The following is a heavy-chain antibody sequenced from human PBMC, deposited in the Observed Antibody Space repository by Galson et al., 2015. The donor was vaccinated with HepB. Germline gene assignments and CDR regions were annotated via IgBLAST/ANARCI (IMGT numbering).Heavy chain of an antibody. CDR1: GGTFSSYA. D-gene: IGHD2-15*01. CDR2: IIPIFGTA. V-gene: IGHV1-69*06. CDR3: ARDLEDAGYCSGGSCQETDY. Sequence: SVKVSCKASGGTFSSYAISWVRQAPGQGLEWMGGIIPIFGTANYAQKFQGRVTITADKSTSTAYMELSSLRSEDTAVYYCARDLEDAGYCSGGSCQETDYWGQGTLVTVSS. J-gene: IGHJ4*02.